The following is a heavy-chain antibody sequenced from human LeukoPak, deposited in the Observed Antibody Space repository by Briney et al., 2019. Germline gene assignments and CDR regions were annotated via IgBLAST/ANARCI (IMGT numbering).Heavy chain of an antibody. D-gene: IGHD1-26*01. CDR1: GFTFSSYW. V-gene: IGHV3-7*04. J-gene: IGHJ4*02. CDR3: ARDLGYYRADY. Sequence: GGALRLSCAASGFTFSSYWMSWVRQAPGKGLEWVANIKGDGSDNHYVDPVRGRFTISRDNAKNSLYLQMNSLRAEDTAVYYCARDLGYYRADYWGQGTLVTVSS. CDR2: IKGDGSDN.